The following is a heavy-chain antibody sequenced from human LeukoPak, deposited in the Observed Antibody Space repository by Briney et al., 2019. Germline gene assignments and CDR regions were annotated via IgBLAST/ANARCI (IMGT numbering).Heavy chain of an antibody. V-gene: IGHV3-23*01. CDR1: GFTFSSYA. CDR3: AKDPASKFYDSSGYYDGY. D-gene: IGHD3-22*01. J-gene: IGHJ4*02. Sequence: PGGSLRLSCAASGFTFSSYAMSWVRQAPGKGLEWVSAISGSGGSTYYADSVKGRLTISRDNSKNTLYLQMNSLRAEDTAVYYCAKDPASKFYDSSGYYDGYWGQGTLVTVSS. CDR2: ISGSGGST.